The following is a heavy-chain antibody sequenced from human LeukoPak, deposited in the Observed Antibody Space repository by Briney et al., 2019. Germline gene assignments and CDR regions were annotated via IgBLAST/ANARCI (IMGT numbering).Heavy chain of an antibody. CDR1: GGSISSGGYY. V-gene: IGHV4-30-2*01. Sequence: PSETLSLTCTVSGGSISSGGYYWSWIRQPPGKGLEWIGYIYHSGSTYYNPSLKSRVTISVDRSKNQFSLKLSSVTAADTAVYYCASGAWLQFPYFDYWGQGTLVTVSS. J-gene: IGHJ4*02. D-gene: IGHD5-24*01. CDR2: IYHSGST. CDR3: ASGAWLQFPYFDY.